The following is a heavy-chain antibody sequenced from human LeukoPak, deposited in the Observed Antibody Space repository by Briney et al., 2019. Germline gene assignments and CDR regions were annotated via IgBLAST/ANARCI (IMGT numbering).Heavy chain of an antibody. CDR3: ARHRVPHDYCD. CDR2: IYYSGST. CDR1: GDSISDSNYY. V-gene: IGHV4-39*01. D-gene: IGHD4-11*01. Sequence: SETLSLTCTVSGDSISDSNYYWGWVRQPPGKGLEWIGSIYYSGSTYYNPSLTSRVTISVDTSKNQFYLKLTSVTAADTAVYYCARHRVPHDYCDWGQGALVTVSS. J-gene: IGHJ4*02.